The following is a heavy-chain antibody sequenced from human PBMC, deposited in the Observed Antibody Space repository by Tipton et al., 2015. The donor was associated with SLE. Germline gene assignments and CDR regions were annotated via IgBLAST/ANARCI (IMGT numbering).Heavy chain of an antibody. CDR1: GDSISSSSYY. CDR2: IYYSGST. V-gene: IGHV4-39*01. Sequence: TLSLTCTVSGDSISSSSYYWGWIRQPPGKGLEWIGSIYYSGSTYYNPSLKSRVTISVDTSKNQFSLKLSSVTAADTAVYYCARADSYFDYWGQGTLVTVSS. CDR3: ARADSYFDY. J-gene: IGHJ4*02.